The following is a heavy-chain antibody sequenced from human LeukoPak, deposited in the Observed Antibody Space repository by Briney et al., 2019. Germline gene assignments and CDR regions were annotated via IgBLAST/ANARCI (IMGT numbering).Heavy chain of an antibody. Sequence: SETLSLTCTVSGGSISSGGYYWSWIRQHPGKGLEWIGYIYYSGSTYYNPSLKSRVTISVDTSKNQFSLKLSSVTAADTAEYYCARVGGYYGSGSFGQLDYWGQGTLVTVSS. CDR1: GGSISSGGYY. J-gene: IGHJ4*02. CDR3: ARVGGYYGSGSFGQLDY. V-gene: IGHV4-31*03. D-gene: IGHD3-10*01. CDR2: IYYSGST.